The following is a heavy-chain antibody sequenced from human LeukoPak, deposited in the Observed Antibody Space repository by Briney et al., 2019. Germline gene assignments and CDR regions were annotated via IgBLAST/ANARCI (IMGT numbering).Heavy chain of an antibody. D-gene: IGHD3-22*01. CDR3: AREHDRRGYSIGHYFDY. J-gene: IGHJ4*02. V-gene: IGHV4-61*02. Sequence: SETLSLTCTVSGGSISSGSYYWSWIRQPAGKGLEWIGRVYTSGSTNYNPSLKSRVTISVDTSKNQFSLKLSSVTAADTAVYYCAREHDRRGYSIGHYFDYWGQGTLVTVSS. CDR1: GGSISSGSYY. CDR2: VYTSGST.